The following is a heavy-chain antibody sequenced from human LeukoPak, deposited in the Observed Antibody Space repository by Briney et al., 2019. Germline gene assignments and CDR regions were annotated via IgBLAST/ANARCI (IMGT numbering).Heavy chain of an antibody. Sequence: SETLSLTCIVSGGSFSYLSWIRQPPGKGLEWIGIIYDHGRTEYNPSLKSRVTMSIDTSKKQFSLNLSSVTAADTAVYYCAAYQQQLAFDYWGQGTLVTVSS. CDR2: IYDHGRT. J-gene: IGHJ4*02. CDR1: GGSFSY. D-gene: IGHD6-13*01. V-gene: IGHV4-59*03. CDR3: AAYQQQLAFDY.